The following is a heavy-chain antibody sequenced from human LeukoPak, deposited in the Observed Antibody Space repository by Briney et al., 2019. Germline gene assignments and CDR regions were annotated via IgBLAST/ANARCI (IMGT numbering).Heavy chain of an antibody. V-gene: IGHV3-33*06. J-gene: IGHJ4*02. D-gene: IGHD4-11*01. Sequence: PGGSLRLSCAASGFTFSHYGMHWVRQAPGKGLEWVAVIWSAGTNKYYADSVKGRFTIYRDDSQNSVFLQMNSLRAEDTALYYCAKDAQGGFDYSNSLEYWGQGALVSVSS. CDR2: IWSAGTNK. CDR3: AKDAQGGFDYSNSLEY. CDR1: GFTFSHYG.